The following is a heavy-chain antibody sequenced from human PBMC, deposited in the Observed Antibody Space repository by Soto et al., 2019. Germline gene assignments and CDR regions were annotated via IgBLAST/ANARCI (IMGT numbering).Heavy chain of an antibody. D-gene: IGHD3-10*01. CDR2: IIPICGTA. CDR1: GGTFSSYA. CDR3: ALHGSGSYYNWFAP. Sequence: SVKVSCKASGGTFSSYAISWVRQAPGQGLEWMGGIIPICGTANYAQTFQGRVTTTADKTTSTAYMERSSLRSEDTAVYYCALHGSGSYYNWFAPWGQATLVTVSS. J-gene: IGHJ5*02. V-gene: IGHV1-69*06.